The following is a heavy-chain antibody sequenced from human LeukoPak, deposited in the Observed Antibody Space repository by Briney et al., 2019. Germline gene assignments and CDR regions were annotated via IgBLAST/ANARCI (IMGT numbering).Heavy chain of an antibody. J-gene: IGHJ4*02. D-gene: IGHD4-11*01. CDR1: GFTVSGNY. Sequence: GGSLRLSCAASGFTVSGNYMSWVRQAPGKGLEWVSGITGSGDSTYYADSVKGRFTISRDNSKNTLYLQMNSLRAEDTAVYYCADSNYWYPVDYWGQGTLVTVSP. V-gene: IGHV3-23*01. CDR3: ADSNYWYPVDY. CDR2: ITGSGDST.